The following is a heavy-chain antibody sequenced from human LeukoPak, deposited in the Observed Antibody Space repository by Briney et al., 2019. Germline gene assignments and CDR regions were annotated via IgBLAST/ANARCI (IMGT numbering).Heavy chain of an antibody. D-gene: IGHD2-15*01. CDR2: ISAYNGNT. Sequence: ASAKVSCKASGYTFTSYGISWVRQAPGQGLEWMGWISAYNGNTNYAQKLQGRVTMTTDTSTSTAYMELRSLRSDDTAVYYCARDCSGGSCYSEGPFSFDYWGQGTLVTVSS. CDR1: GYTFTSYG. V-gene: IGHV1-18*01. J-gene: IGHJ4*02. CDR3: ARDCSGGSCYSEGPFSFDY.